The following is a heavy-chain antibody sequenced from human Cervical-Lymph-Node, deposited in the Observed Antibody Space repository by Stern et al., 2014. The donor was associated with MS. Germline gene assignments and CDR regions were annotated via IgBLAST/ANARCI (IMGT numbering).Heavy chain of an antibody. J-gene: IGHJ6*02. V-gene: IGHV4-59*01. CDR3: ARRRWFLDV. CDR2: INYSGTT. Sequence: QLQLQESGPGLVKPSETLSLTCTVSGASINNYYWTWIRQPPGGELEWIGYINYSGTTDYNPSLKGRVSMSVDTSNNQVSLRLTSVTAADTAVYYCARRRWFLDVWGQGTTVTVS. CDR1: GASINNYY. D-gene: IGHD3-10*01.